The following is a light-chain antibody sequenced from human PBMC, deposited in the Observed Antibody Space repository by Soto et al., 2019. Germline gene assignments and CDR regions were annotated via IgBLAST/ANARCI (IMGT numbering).Light chain of an antibody. V-gene: IGLV2-14*01. Sequence: QSVLTQPASVSGSPGQSITISCTGTSSDVGGYNYVSWYQQHPGKAPNLMIYDVSNRPSGVSNRFSGSKSGNTASLTISGLQAEDEADYYCSSYTSSSTLVFGGGTKRTVL. CDR1: SSDVGGYNY. CDR2: DVS. CDR3: SSYTSSSTLV. J-gene: IGLJ3*02.